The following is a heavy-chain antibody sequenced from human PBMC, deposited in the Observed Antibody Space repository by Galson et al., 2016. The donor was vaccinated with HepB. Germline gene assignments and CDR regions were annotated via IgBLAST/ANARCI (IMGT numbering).Heavy chain of an antibody. Sequence: SETLSLTCTVSGGSISTTSYDWGWIRQPPGKGLEWIGSIYFNGSTYYNPSLKSRVTISVDTSKNQFSLKLSSVTAADTALYYCASYCTGGVCYLVPWGGYYFDYWGQGTLVTVSS. D-gene: IGHD2-8*02. CDR3: ASYCTGGVCYLVPWGGYYFDY. V-gene: IGHV4-39*01. CDR1: GGSISTTSYD. J-gene: IGHJ4*02. CDR2: IYFNGST.